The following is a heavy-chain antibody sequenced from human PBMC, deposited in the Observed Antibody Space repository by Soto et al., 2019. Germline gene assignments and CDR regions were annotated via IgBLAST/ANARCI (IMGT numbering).Heavy chain of an antibody. CDR3: ARGIVSAAAGSRFDP. CDR2: INHSGST. D-gene: IGHD6-13*01. Sequence: SETLSLTCAVYGGSFSGYYWSWIRQPPGKGLEWIGEINHSGSTNYNPSLKSRVTISVDTSKNQFSLKLSSGTAADTAVYYCARGIVSAAAGSRFDPWGQGTLVTVSS. J-gene: IGHJ5*02. CDR1: GGSFSGYY. V-gene: IGHV4-34*01.